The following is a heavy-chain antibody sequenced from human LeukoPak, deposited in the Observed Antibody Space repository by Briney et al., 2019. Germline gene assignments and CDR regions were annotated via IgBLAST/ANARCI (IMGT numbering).Heavy chain of an antibody. CDR2: TGSSDAGT. J-gene: IGHJ3*02. CDR3: ARDGYANIAVDLAFDI. CDR1: GFPLSSYA. V-gene: IGHV3-23*01. Sequence: GGSLRLSCAAFGFPLSSYAMSWVRQAPGKGLEWVSATGSSDAGTYHADSVRGRFTISRDNAKNSLYLQMNSLRAEDTAVYYCARDGYANIAVDLAFDIWGQGTMVTVSS. D-gene: IGHD6-19*01.